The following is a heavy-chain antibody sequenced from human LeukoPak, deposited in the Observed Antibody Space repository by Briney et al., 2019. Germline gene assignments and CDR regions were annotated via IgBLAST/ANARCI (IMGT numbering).Heavy chain of an antibody. CDR1: GGSFSGYY. CDR2: INHSGST. Sequence: PSETLSLTCAVYGGSFSGYYWSWIRQPPGKGLEWMGEINHSGSTNYNPSLKSRVTISVDTSKNQFSLRLSSVTAADTAVYYCARRDYGSGSYFFRYWGQGTLVTVSS. D-gene: IGHD3-10*01. J-gene: IGHJ4*02. CDR3: ARRDYGSGSYFFRY. V-gene: IGHV4-34*01.